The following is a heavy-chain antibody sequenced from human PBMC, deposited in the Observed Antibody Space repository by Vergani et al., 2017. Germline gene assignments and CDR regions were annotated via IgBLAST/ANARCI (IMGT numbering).Heavy chain of an antibody. Sequence: QLQLQESDSRLVNPSQTLSLPCTLSGDAISRDTYSWNWVRQPPGKPLEWIGSVYYSGTTYYNPSLGGRVTMSIDKSQNHFSLTLTSGTAADSAVYFCASASLRALVGYCYYMDVWGKGKTVVVSS. CDR2: VYYSGTT. CDR3: ASASLRALVGYCYYMDV. J-gene: IGHJ6*03. D-gene: IGHD3-16*01. CDR1: GDAISRDTYS. V-gene: IGHV4-30-2*01.